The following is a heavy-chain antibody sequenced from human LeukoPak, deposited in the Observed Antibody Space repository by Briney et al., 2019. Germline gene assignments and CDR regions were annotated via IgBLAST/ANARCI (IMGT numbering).Heavy chain of an antibody. CDR2: IIPIFGTA. D-gene: IGHD5-18*01. CDR3: ARGPMGQLWFTQLDY. V-gene: IGHV1-69*13. J-gene: IGHJ4*02. CDR1: GGTFSSYA. Sequence: SVKVSCKASGGTFSSYAISWVRQAPGQGLEWMGGIIPIFGTANYAQKFQGRVTITADESTSTAYMELSSLRSEDTAVYYCARGPMGQLWFTQLDYWGQGALVTVSS.